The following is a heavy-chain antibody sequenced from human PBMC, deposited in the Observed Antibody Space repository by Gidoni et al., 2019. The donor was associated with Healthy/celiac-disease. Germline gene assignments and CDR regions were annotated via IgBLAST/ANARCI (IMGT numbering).Heavy chain of an antibody. V-gene: IGHV1-69*06. CDR3: ARENLHDFWSGYYYYYGMDV. CDR1: GGTFSSYA. J-gene: IGHJ6*02. CDR2: IIPIFGTA. Sequence: QVQLVQSGAEVKKPGSSVKVSCKASGGTFSSYAISWVRQAPGQGLEWMGGIIPIFGTANYAQKFQGRVTITADKSTSTAYMELSSLRSEDTAVYYCARENLHDFWSGYYYYYGMDVWGQGTTVTVSS. D-gene: IGHD3-3*01.